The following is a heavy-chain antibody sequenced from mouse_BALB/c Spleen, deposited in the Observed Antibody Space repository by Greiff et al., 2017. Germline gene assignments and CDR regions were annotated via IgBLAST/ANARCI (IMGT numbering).Heavy chain of an antibody. CDR3: ARSRSSMYYFDD. CDR1: GYAFTNYW. J-gene: IGHJ2*01. CDR2: IYPGSGNT. D-gene: IGHD1-1*01. Sequence: QVQLQQSGAELVRPGTSVKISCKASGYAFTNYWLGWVKQRPGHGLEWIGDIYPGSGNTYYNEKFKGKATLTADKSSSTAYMQLSSLTSEDSAVYFCARSRSSMYYFDDWGQGTTLTVSS. V-gene: IGHV1-63*01.